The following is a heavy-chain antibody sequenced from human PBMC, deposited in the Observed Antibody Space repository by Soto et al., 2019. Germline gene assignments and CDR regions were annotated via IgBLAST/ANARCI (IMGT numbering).Heavy chain of an antibody. CDR1: GYTFTSYD. J-gene: IGHJ6*02. D-gene: IGHD6-19*01. CDR3: ARVPAGGIPVGRLDYYYYGMDV. V-gene: IGHV1-8*01. CDR2: MNPNSGNT. Sequence: QVQLVQSGAEVKKPGASVKVSCKASGYTFTSYDINWVRQATGQGLEWLGWMNPNSGNTGYAQKFQGRVTMTRNTSISTAYMELSSLRSEDTAGYYCARVPAGGIPVGRLDYYYYGMDVWGQGTTVTVSS.